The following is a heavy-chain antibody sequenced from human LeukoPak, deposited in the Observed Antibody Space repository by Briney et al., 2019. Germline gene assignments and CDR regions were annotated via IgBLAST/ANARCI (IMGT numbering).Heavy chain of an antibody. Sequence: PGGSLRLSCAASGFTFSSYAMSWVRQAPGKGLEWVSAISGSGGSTYYADSVKGRFTISRDNSKNTLYLQMNSLRAEDTAVYYCAKDWHRHQQLGGGFDYWGQGTLVTVSS. CDR1: GFTFSSYA. V-gene: IGHV3-23*01. CDR2: ISGSGGST. D-gene: IGHD6-6*01. CDR3: AKDWHRHQQLGGGFDY. J-gene: IGHJ4*02.